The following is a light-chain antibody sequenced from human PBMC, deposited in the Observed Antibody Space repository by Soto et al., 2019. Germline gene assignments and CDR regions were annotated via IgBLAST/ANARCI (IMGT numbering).Light chain of an antibody. Sequence: EIVLTQSPGTLSLSPGERATLSCRASQSVPSTYLYWYLQKAGQPPQLLIYEVSKRFSGVPDRFSGSGSGTDFTLKISRVEAEDVGVYYCMRSVQPPITFGQGTRLDIK. J-gene: IGKJ5*01. CDR3: MRSVQPPIT. V-gene: IGKV2D-29*01. CDR2: EVS. CDR1: QSVPSTY.